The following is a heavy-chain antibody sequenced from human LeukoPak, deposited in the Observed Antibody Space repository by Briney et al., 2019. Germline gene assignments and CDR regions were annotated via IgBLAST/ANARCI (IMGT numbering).Heavy chain of an antibody. Sequence: GGSLRLSCAASGFTVDSNYLSWVRQAPGKGLEWVAHIKEGGRGTFYVDSVKGRFTGSRDDARNTVYLQMNSLRAEDTAVYYCARWRGAQSEFVVWGQGTLVTVSS. CDR1: GFTVDSNY. V-gene: IGHV3-7*01. J-gene: IGHJ4*02. D-gene: IGHD3-3*01. CDR3: ARWRGAQSEFVV. CDR2: IKEGGRGT.